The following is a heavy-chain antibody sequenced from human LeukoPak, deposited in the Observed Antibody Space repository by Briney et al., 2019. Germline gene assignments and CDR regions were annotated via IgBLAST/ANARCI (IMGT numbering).Heavy chain of an antibody. CDR3: ARDGDTVLTRGYYYYMDV. Sequence: GGSLRLSCAASGFTFSSYAMSWVRQAPGKGPEWVSSITGSSSYIYYADSVKGRFTISRDNARNSLYLQMNSLRAEDTALYYCARDGDTVLTRGYYYYMDVWGKGTTVTVSS. J-gene: IGHJ6*03. D-gene: IGHD4-23*01. CDR2: ITGSSSYI. CDR1: GFTFSSYA. V-gene: IGHV3-21*01.